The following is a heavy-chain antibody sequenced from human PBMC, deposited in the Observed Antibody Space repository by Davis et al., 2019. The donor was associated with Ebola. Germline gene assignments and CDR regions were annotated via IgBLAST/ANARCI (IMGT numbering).Heavy chain of an antibody. CDR2: INPAIGGT. V-gene: IGHV1-2*06. D-gene: IGHD3-10*01. CDR3: ARDLSPILWFGELYYYYGMDV. CDR1: GYTFSVYY. J-gene: IGHJ6*04. Sequence: AASVKVSCKASGYTFSVYYMHWVRQAPGQGLEWMGRINPAIGGTNYAQKFQGRVTMTRDTSISAAYMELSRLRSDDTAVYYCARDLSPILWFGELYYYYGMDVWGKGTTITVSS.